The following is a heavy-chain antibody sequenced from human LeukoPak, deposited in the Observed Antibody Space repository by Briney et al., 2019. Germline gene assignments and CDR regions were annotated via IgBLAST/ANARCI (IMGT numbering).Heavy chain of an antibody. CDR1: GYTFTSYG. Sequence: ASVKVSCKASGYTFTSYGISWVRQAPGQGLEWMGWMNPKSGNTGYAQKFQGRVTMTRDTSISTAYLELSSLTSDDTAVYYCARKGASDYWGQGTLVTVSS. J-gene: IGHJ4*02. CDR2: MNPKSGNT. V-gene: IGHV1-8*02. CDR3: ARKGASDY.